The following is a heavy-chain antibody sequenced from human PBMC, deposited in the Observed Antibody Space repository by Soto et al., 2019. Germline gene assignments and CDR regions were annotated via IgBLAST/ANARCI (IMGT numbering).Heavy chain of an antibody. CDR2: IYYSGST. CDR1: GGSMNGYY. J-gene: IGHJ5*02. D-gene: IGHD5-12*01. Sequence: SETLSLTCSVSGGSMNGYYWSWIRQPPGRRLEWIGYIYYSGSTNYNPSLRSRVTIAVDTSKNQFSLKLTSVTAADTAVYYCARDNLLGGYEGWFDPWGQGTHVTVSS. CDR3: ARDNLLGGYEGWFDP. V-gene: IGHV4-59*01.